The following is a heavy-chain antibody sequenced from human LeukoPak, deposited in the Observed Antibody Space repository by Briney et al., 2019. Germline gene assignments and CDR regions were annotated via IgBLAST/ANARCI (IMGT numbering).Heavy chain of an antibody. J-gene: IGHJ4*02. CDR1: GFTFSSYW. CDR2: IKQDGSEK. V-gene: IGHV3-7*01. D-gene: IGHD3-3*01. CDR3: ARPYYDFWSGYYKEYYFDY. Sequence: GGSLRLSCAASGFTFSSYWMSWVRQAPGKGLEWVANIKQDGSEKYYVDSVKGRFTISRDNAKNSLYLQMNSLGAEDTAVYYCARPYYDFWSGYYKEYYFDYWGQGTLVTVSS.